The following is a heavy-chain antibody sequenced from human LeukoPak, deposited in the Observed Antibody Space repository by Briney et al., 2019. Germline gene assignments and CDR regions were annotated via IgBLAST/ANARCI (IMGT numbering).Heavy chain of an antibody. D-gene: IGHD2-21*02. CDR2: ISAYKGNT. Sequence: ASVKVSCKASGYTFTSYGISWVRQAPGQGLEWMGGISAYKGNTNYAQKLQGRVAMTTDASTSTAYMALRSLRSDDTAVYYCARVYGAYCGGDCYLDWIFDYWGQGTLVTVSS. J-gene: IGHJ4*02. CDR1: GYTFTSYG. V-gene: IGHV1-18*01. CDR3: ARVYGAYCGGDCYLDWIFDY.